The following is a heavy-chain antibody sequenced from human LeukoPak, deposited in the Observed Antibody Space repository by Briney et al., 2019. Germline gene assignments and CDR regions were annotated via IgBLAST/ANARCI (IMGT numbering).Heavy chain of an antibody. CDR3: ASDSAHYFDY. CDR1: GGSISSSSYY. J-gene: IGHJ4*02. V-gene: IGHV4-39*07. CDR2: IYYSGST. Sequence: TASETLPLTCTVSGGSISSSSYYWGWIRQPPGKGLEWIGSIYYSGSTYYNPSLKSRVTISVDTSKNQFSLKLSSVTAADTAVYYCASDSAHYFDYWGQGTLVTVSS.